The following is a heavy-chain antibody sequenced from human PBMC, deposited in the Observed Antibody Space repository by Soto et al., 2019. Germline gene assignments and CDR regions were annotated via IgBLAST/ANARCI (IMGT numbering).Heavy chain of an antibody. CDR3: ARVPGA. CDR2: IYHSGST. CDR1: GDSISRGGYS. V-gene: IGHV4-30-2*01. J-gene: IGHJ5*02. Sequence: SETLSLTCAVCGDSISRGGYSWCWIRQPPGKGLEWIGYIYHSGSTYYNPSLKSRVTISVDRSKNQFSLKLSSVTAADTAVYYCARVPGAWGQGTLVTVSS.